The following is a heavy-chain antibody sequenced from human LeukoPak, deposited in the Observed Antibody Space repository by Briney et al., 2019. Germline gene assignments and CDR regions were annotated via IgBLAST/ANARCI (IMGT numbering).Heavy chain of an antibody. CDR2: IYSGGST. V-gene: IGHV3-66*01. J-gene: IGHJ4*02. CDR3: ARGALDGYNPPHFDY. D-gene: IGHD5-24*01. Sequence: GGSPRLSCAASGFTVSSNYMSWVRQAPGKGLEGVSVIYSGGSTYYADSVKGRFTIFRDNSKNTLYLQMNSLRAEDTAVYYCARGALDGYNPPHFDYWGQGTLVTVSS. CDR1: GFTVSSNY.